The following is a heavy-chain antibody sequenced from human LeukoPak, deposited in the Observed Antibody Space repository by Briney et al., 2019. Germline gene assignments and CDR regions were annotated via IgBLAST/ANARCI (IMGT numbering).Heavy chain of an antibody. CDR2: IYDSAST. Sequence: SETLSLTCSCSGDSIRGYYWSWIRQAPGKGLEWMGYIYDSASTNYNPSLKSRVTISVDTSKNQFSLKLSSLTAADTGVYYCAVLGHYALDYWGQGTLVTVSS. CDR3: AVLGHYALDY. CDR1: GDSIRGYY. J-gene: IGHJ4*02. D-gene: IGHD4-17*01. V-gene: IGHV4-59*01.